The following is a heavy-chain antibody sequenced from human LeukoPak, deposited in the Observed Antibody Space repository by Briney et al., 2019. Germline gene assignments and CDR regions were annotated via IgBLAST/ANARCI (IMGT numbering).Heavy chain of an antibody. Sequence: GGSLRLSCAASGFTFSSYAMHWVRQAPGKGLEWVAVISYDGSNKNYADSVKGRFTISRDNSKNTLYLQMNSLRAEDTAVYYCANDHRGYRPYYMDVWGKGTTVTVSS. CDR2: ISYDGSNK. CDR3: ANDHRGYRPYYMDV. J-gene: IGHJ6*03. CDR1: GFTFSSYA. V-gene: IGHV3-30*04. D-gene: IGHD5-18*01.